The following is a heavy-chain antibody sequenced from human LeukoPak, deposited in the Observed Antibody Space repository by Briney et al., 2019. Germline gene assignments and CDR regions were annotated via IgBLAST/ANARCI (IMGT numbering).Heavy chain of an antibody. Sequence: QPGGSLRLSCAASGFTFSSYEMNWVRQAPGKGREWVSYISSSGSTIYYADSVKGRFTISRDNAKNSLYLQMNSLRAEDTAVYYCARDRAPRTIFGVVIMFDYWGQGTLVTVSS. D-gene: IGHD3-3*01. J-gene: IGHJ4*02. CDR1: GFTFSSYE. V-gene: IGHV3-48*03. CDR2: ISSSGSTI. CDR3: ARDRAPRTIFGVVIMFDY.